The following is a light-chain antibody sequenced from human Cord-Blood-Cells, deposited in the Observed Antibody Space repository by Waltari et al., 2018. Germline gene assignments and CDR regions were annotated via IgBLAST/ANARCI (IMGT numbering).Light chain of an antibody. CDR2: EVS. CDR1: QSLLHSDGKPY. Sequence: DIVMTQPPLSLSVPHGQPASIACKSSQSLLHSDGKPYLYWYLQKPGRSPQLRSTEVSSQFSGVPERFSGSGSGTDFTLKISRVEAEDVGVYYCMQGIHLPWTFGQGTKVEIK. J-gene: IGKJ1*01. CDR3: MQGIHLPWT. V-gene: IGKV2-29*02.